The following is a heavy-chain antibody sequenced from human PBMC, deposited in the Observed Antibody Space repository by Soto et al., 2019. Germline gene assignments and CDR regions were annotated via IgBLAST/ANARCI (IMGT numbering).Heavy chain of an antibody. V-gene: IGHV3-74*03. D-gene: IGHD3-10*01. CDR2: IYSDGSGT. CDR3: ATLNRFGSDY. Sequence: GSRWVRQAPGKGLVWVSRIYSDGSGTMYADSVKGRFTISRDNAKGTLYLQMNSLRAEDTDVYNWATLNRFGSDYWGRRTLVTGSS. CDR1: G. J-gene: IGHJ4*02.